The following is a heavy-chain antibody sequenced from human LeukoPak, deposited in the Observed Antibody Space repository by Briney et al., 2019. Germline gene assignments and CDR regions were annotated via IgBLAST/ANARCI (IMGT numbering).Heavy chain of an antibody. CDR2: ISSSSSYI. CDR3: ARLTLLRINYYDSSGYSLGFDY. Sequence: GGSLRLSCAASGFTFSSYAMSWVRQAPGKGLEWVSSISSSSSYIYYADSVKGRFTISRDNAKNSLYLQMNSLRAEDTAVYYCARLTLLRINYYDSSGYSLGFDYWGQGTLVTVSS. V-gene: IGHV3-21*01. J-gene: IGHJ4*02. CDR1: GFTFSSYA. D-gene: IGHD3-22*01.